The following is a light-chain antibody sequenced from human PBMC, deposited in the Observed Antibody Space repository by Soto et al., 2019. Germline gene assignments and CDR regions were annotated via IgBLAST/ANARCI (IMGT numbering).Light chain of an antibody. Sequence: DIQMTQSPSTLSASVGDTVTITCRASQSVSKWLAWYQQKPGKAPRLLVSDASTLAIGVPSRFSGSGSRTELTLPIHSLQPDDFGTYHCQQYNSYAPTFGPGTKVQIK. CDR2: DAS. J-gene: IGKJ1*01. CDR1: QSVSKW. V-gene: IGKV1-5*01. CDR3: QQYNSYAPT.